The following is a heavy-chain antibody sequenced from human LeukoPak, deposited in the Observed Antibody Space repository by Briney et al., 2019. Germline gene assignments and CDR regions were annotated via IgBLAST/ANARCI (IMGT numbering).Heavy chain of an antibody. V-gene: IGHV4-59*01. CDR3: ARGFDAKSTYFDY. J-gene: IGHJ4*02. CDR1: GGSISSYY. D-gene: IGHD2/OR15-2a*01. CDR2: ISYSGST. Sequence: SETLSVSCTVSGGSISSYYWRWIRQPPGKGLEWIGYISYSGSTNYNPSLKSRVTISIATSRNQFSLKLGSVAAWDTAVYYCARGFDAKSTYFDYWGQGTLVTVSS.